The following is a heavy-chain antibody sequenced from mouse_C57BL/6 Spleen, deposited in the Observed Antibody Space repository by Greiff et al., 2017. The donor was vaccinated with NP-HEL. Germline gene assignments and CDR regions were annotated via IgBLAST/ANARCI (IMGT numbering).Heavy chain of an antibody. J-gene: IGHJ2*01. V-gene: IGHV1-81*01. Sequence: QVQLKQSGAELARPGASVKLSCKASGYTFTSYGISWVKQRTGQGLEWIGEIYPRSGNTYYNEKFKGKATLTADKSSSTAYMELRSLTSEDSAVYFCARRGITTVKDDWGKGTTLTVSS. CDR1: GYTFTSYG. CDR3: ARRGITTVKDD. CDR2: IYPRSGNT. D-gene: IGHD1-1*01.